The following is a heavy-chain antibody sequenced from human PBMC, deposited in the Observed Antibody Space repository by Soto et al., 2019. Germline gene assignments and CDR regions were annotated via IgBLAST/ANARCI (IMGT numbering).Heavy chain of an antibody. Sequence: QVQLVQSGAEAKKPGASVKVSCKASGYTFTSYDINWVRQATGQGLEWMGWMNPNSGNTGYAQKFQGRVTMTRNTSISTAYMERSSLRSEDTAVYYCARRGYSSSWYYYYYYGMDVWGQGTTVTVSS. V-gene: IGHV1-8*01. J-gene: IGHJ6*02. CDR2: MNPNSGNT. CDR3: ARRGYSSSWYYYYYYGMDV. D-gene: IGHD6-13*01. CDR1: GYTFTSYD.